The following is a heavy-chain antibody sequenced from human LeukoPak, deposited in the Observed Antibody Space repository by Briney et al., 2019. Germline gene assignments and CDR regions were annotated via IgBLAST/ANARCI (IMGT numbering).Heavy chain of an antibody. V-gene: IGHV3-23*01. CDR1: GFIVSTNY. J-gene: IGHJ3*02. Sequence: GGSLRLSCAATGFIVSTNYMSWVRQAPGKGLEWVSAISGSGGSTYYADSVKGRFTISRDNSKNTLYLQMNSLRAEDTAVYYCAKDQIAAAGPDAFDIWGQGTMVTVSS. D-gene: IGHD6-13*01. CDR2: ISGSGGST. CDR3: AKDQIAAAGPDAFDI.